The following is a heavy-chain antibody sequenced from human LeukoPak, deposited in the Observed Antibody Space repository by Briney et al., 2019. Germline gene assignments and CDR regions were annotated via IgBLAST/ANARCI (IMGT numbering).Heavy chain of an antibody. CDR1: GGSISSYY. Sequence: SETLSLTCTVSGGSISSYYWSWIRQPPGKGLEWIAYVYESGDRGYNPSLKSRVTISADTSKNQLSLKLNSVTAADTAVYYCARHPLRGGFDHWGLGTLVAVSS. J-gene: IGHJ4*02. CDR2: VYESGDR. V-gene: IGHV4-59*08. D-gene: IGHD5-12*01. CDR3: ARHPLRGGFDH.